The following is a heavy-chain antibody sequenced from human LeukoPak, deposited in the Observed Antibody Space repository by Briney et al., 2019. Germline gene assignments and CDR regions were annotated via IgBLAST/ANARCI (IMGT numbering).Heavy chain of an antibody. J-gene: IGHJ4*02. V-gene: IGHV4-34*01. CDR3: ARGHEYFDPDY. CDR1: GGSFSGYY. Sequence: SETLSLTCAVYGGSFSGYYWSWIRQPPGKGLEWIGEINHSGSTNYNPSLKSRVTISVDTSKNQFSLKLSSVTAADTAVYYCARGHEYFDPDYWGQGTLVTVSS. CDR2: INHSGST. D-gene: IGHD3-9*01.